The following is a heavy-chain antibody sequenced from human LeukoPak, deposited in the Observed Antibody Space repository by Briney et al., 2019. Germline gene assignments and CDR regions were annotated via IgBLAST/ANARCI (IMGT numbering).Heavy chain of an antibody. Sequence: GGSLRLSCASSGFSFSDSAVGWVRHSPGEGLKWVSSISDTGGRTYYADSVKGRFTITRDNSRNTVNLQMNGLRADDTARYFCAKGGQDFDFWRFDLWGQGILVIVSP. J-gene: IGHJ5*02. CDR1: GFSFSDSA. D-gene: IGHD3-3*01. CDR3: AKGGQDFDFWRFDL. CDR2: ISDTGGRT. V-gene: IGHV3-23*01.